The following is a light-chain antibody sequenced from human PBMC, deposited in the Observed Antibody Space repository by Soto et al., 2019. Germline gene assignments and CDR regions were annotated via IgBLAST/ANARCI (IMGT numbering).Light chain of an antibody. J-gene: IGKJ5*01. CDR1: HDISTF. CDR3: QQLYTFPFT. V-gene: IGKV1-9*01. Sequence: DIRLTQSPSLLSASIGDRVTITCRARHDISTFLAWYQQKPGKAPKLLIYEASTLQSGVPSRFSGSGSGTEFTLTISGLLPEDFAAYHCQQLYTFPFTFGQGTRL. CDR2: EAS.